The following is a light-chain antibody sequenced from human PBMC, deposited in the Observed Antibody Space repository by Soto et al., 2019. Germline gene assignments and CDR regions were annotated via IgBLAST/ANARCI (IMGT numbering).Light chain of an antibody. CDR3: QQYNSYTT. CDR2: DAS. V-gene: IGKV1-5*01. Sequence: DIQMTQSPSTLSASVGDRVTITCRASQSISIWLAWYQQKPGKAPKLLIYDASSLQSGVPSRFSGHGSGTDFTLTISSLQPDDFATYYCQQYNSYTTFGQGTKVDIK. J-gene: IGKJ2*01. CDR1: QSISIW.